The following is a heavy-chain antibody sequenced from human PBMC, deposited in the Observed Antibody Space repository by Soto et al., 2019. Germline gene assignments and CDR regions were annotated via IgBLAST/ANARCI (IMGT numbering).Heavy chain of an antibody. CDR2: ISLYSDGT. V-gene: IGHV1-18*01. CDR3: ARVVPGAEAWFGP. CDR1: GYTFSNYG. D-gene: IGHD2-2*01. Sequence: QVQLVQSGGEVKRPGASVKVSCKTSGYTFSNYGITWVRQAPGQPLEWLGWISLYSDGTNYAQKFQGRVSMTTDTSTTTAYMELRSLRSDDTAVYYCARVVPGAEAWFGPWGQGTLVTAPS. J-gene: IGHJ5*02.